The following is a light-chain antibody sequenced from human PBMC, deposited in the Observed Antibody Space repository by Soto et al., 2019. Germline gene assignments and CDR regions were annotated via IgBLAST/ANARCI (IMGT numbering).Light chain of an antibody. CDR2: DAS. Sequence: EVVLTQSPATLSLSPGERATLSCRASQGVNSYLAWYRQKPGQAPRLLIYDASNRATGIPARFSGSGSGTDFTLTIASLEPEDFAVYYCQQRRNWPYTFGQGTKVEIK. J-gene: IGKJ2*01. CDR1: QGVNSY. CDR3: QQRRNWPYT. V-gene: IGKV3-11*01.